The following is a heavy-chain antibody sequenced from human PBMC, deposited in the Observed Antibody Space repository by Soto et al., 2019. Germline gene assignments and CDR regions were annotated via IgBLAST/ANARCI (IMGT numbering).Heavy chain of an antibody. V-gene: IGHV3-23*01. J-gene: IGHJ6*02. D-gene: IGHD3-3*01. CDR1: GFTFSSYA. Sequence: GGSLRLSCAASGFTFSSYAMSWVRQAPGKGLEWVSGISGSGGRTYYADSVKGRFTISRDNSKHTLYLQMNSLRAEDTAVYYCAKADDFWSGYHIYYYYGMDVWGQGTTVTVSS. CDR3: AKADDFWSGYHIYYYYGMDV. CDR2: ISGSGGRT.